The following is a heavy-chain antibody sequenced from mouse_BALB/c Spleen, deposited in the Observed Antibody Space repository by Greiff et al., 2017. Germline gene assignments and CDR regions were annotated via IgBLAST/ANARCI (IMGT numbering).Heavy chain of an antibody. CDR3: ARGIHYYGHWYFDV. CDR2: IWGDGST. J-gene: IGHJ1*01. Sequence: QVQLKQSGPGLVAPSQSLSITCTVSGFSLTGYGVNWVRQPPGKGLEWLGMIWGDGSTDYNSALKSRLSISKDNSKSQVFLKMNSLQTDDTARYYCARGIHYYGHWYFDVWGAGTTVTVSS. CDR1: GFSLTGYG. D-gene: IGHD1-2*01. V-gene: IGHV2-6-7*01.